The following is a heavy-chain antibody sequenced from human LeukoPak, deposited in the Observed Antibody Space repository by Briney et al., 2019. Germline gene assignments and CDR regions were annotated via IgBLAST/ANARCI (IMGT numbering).Heavy chain of an antibody. CDR1: GFTFRDFH. J-gene: IGHJ4*02. Sequence: GGSLSLSCSTSGFTFRDFHMNWLRQVPGKGLQHVAYIRSGGSTMYYAVSVVGRFTISRDDASDLLFLQMDRLREDDTAFYYCVRDPHAGIFESWGQGTLVTVSS. V-gene: IGHV3-48*02. CDR3: VRDPHAGIFES. CDR2: IRSGGSTM.